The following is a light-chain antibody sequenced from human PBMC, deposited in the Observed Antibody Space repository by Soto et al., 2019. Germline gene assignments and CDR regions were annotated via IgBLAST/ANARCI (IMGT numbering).Light chain of an antibody. CDR3: CSYAGSHTWV. J-gene: IGLJ3*02. Sequence: QSALTQPRSVSGSPGQSVTISCTGTSSDVGGYDYVSWYQQHPGKAPKLMIYDVTKRPSGVPDRFSGSKSGNTASLTISGLQTADEADYYCCSYAGSHTWVFGAGTKLTVL. V-gene: IGLV2-11*01. CDR2: DVT. CDR1: SSDVGGYDY.